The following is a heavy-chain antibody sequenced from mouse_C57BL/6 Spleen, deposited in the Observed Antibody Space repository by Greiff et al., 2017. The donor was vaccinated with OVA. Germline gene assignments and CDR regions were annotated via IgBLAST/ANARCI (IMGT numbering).Heavy chain of an antibody. CDR2: INRNYGTT. V-gene: IGHV1-39*01. Sequence: VQLQQSGPELVKPGASVKISCKASGYSFTDYTMNWVKQSNGKSLEWIGEINRNYGTTSYNQKLKGKATLTVDQASSTDYMQLNSLTSEDSAVYYCSRRDYYGPFDYWGQGTTLTVSS. D-gene: IGHD1-1*01. J-gene: IGHJ2*01. CDR3: SRRDYYGPFDY. CDR1: GYSFTDYT.